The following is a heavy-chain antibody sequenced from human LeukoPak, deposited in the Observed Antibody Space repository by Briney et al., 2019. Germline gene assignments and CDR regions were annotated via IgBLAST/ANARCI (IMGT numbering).Heavy chain of an antibody. D-gene: IGHD2-2*01. CDR2: ISGSGGST. CDR3: SKDWLWRYCSSTSCQRYYYYYGMDV. CDR1: GFTFSSYA. V-gene: IGHV3-23*01. J-gene: IGHJ6*02. Sequence: GGSLRLSCAASGFTFSSYAMSWVRQAPGKGLEWVSAISGSGGSTYYADSVKGRFTISRDNSKNTLYLQMNSLRADDTAVYYCSKDWLWRYCSSTSCQRYYYYYGMDVWGQGTTVTVSS.